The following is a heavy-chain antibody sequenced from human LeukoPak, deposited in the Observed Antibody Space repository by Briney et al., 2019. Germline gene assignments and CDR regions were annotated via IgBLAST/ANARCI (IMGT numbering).Heavy chain of an antibody. CDR3: ARVGEVANDFILRNPYFDY. CDR2: IYPGDSDT. J-gene: IGHJ4*02. V-gene: IGHV5-51*01. Sequence: GESLKISCKGSGYSFTSYWIGWVRQMPGKGLEWMGIIYPGDSDTRYSPSFQGQVTISADKSISTAYLQWSSLKASDTAMYYCARVGEVANDFILRNPYFDYWGQGTLVTVSS. CDR1: GYSFTSYW. D-gene: IGHD3-10*01.